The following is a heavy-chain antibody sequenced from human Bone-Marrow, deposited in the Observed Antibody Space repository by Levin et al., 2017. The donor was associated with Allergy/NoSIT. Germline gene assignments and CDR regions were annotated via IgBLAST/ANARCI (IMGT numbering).Heavy chain of an antibody. CDR1: GYTFTGYY. J-gene: IGHJ4*02. CDR3: ARERGLDDILTGYYEAPCPLDY. D-gene: IGHD3-9*01. Sequence: GESLKISCKASGYTFTGYYMHWVRQAPGQGLEWMGWINPNSGGTNYAQKFQGRVTMTRDTSISTAYMELSRLRSDDTAVYYCARERGLDDILTGYYEAPCPLDYWGQGTLVTVSS. CDR2: INPNSGGT. V-gene: IGHV1-2*02.